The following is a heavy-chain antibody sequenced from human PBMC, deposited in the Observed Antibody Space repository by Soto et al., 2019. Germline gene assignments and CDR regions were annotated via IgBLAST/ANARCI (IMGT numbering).Heavy chain of an antibody. Sequence: GGSLRLSCAASGFTFSYYYMSWIRQTPGKGLEWVSYITTSGSTIYYADSVKGRFTISRDNSKNTLYLQMNSLRAEDTAVYYYAKSGYSYGPYYYYMDVWGEGTTVTVSS. CDR1: GFTFSYYY. V-gene: IGHV3-11*01. CDR2: ITTSGSTI. D-gene: IGHD5-18*01. J-gene: IGHJ6*03. CDR3: AKSGYSYGPYYYYMDV.